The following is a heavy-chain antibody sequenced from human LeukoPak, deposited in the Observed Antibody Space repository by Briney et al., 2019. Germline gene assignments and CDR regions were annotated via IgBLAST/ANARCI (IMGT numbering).Heavy chain of an antibody. CDR1: GGSISSGGYY. CDR3: ANYGSGSYRFDP. D-gene: IGHD3-10*01. Sequence: SETLSLTCTVSGGSISSGGYYWSWIRQHPGKGLEWIGYIHHSGSSYYNPSLKSRVIISVDTSKNQFSLKLNSVTAADTAVYYCANYGSGSYRFDPWGQGTLVAVSS. CDR2: IHHSGSS. J-gene: IGHJ5*02. V-gene: IGHV4-31*03.